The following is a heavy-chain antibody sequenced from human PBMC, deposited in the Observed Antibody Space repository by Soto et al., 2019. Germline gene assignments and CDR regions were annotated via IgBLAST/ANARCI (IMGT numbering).Heavy chain of an antibody. J-gene: IGHJ5*02. Sequence: QVQLVQSGAEVKKPGASVKVSCKASGYTFISYDINWVRQATGQGLEWMGWMNPNSGNTGYAQKFQGRVTMTRNTSISTAYMELSSLRSEDTAVYYCARGTPTTIFGVVIPASNWFDPWGQGTLVTVSS. CDR2: MNPNSGNT. V-gene: IGHV1-8*01. D-gene: IGHD3-3*01. CDR3: ARGTPTTIFGVVIPASNWFDP. CDR1: GYTFISYD.